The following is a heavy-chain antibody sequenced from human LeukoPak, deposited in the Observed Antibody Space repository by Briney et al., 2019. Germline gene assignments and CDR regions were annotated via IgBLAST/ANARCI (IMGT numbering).Heavy chain of an antibody. CDR2: INPTGGST. V-gene: IGHV1-46*01. Sequence: GASVKVSCKASGYTFTSYYMHWVRQAPGQGLEWMGLINPTGGSTGYAQKFQGRVTMTRNTSISTAYMELSSLRSEDTAVYYCARVPGGYYYYMDVWGKGTTVTISS. J-gene: IGHJ6*03. D-gene: IGHD4-23*01. CDR1: GYTFTSYY. CDR3: ARVPGGYYYYMDV.